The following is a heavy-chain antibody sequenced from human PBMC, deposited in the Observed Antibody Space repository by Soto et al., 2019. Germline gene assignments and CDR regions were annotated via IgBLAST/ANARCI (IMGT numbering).Heavy chain of an antibody. CDR1: GGSISREFYY. Sequence: SETLSLTCTVSGGSISREFYYWNWLRHHPGKGLGWIGYIYHSGGTHYNPSLKSRSTLSIDASKNQFSLKLNSVTAADTAVYYCATQEVGGSYVYTFDPWGQGTLVTVS. J-gene: IGHJ5*02. CDR3: ATQEVGGSYVYTFDP. CDR2: IYHSGGT. D-gene: IGHD1-26*01. V-gene: IGHV4-31*03.